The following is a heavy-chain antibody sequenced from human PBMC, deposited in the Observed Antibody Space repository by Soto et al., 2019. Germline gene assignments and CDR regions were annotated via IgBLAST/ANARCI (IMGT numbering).Heavy chain of an antibody. CDR1: GGSIIRYY. J-gene: IGHJ4*02. CDR2: IYYSGST. CDR3: ARDVFHFDY. Sequence: SETLSLTCTVSGGSIIRYYWSWIRQPPGKGLEWIGYIYYSGSTNYNPSLKSRVTISVDTSKNQFSLKLSSVTAADTAVYYCARDVFHFDYWGQGTLVTVSS. V-gene: IGHV4-59*01. D-gene: IGHD3-3*01.